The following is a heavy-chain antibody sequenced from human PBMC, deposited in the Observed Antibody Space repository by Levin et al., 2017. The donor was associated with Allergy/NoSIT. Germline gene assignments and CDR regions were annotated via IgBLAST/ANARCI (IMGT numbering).Heavy chain of an antibody. Sequence: GGSLRLSCTVSGFTFENFGLTWVRQAPGKGLEWVGLIRSKAYGGTTEYAASVEGRFTISTDDSRTIAYLQMNSLKTEDTAVYYCTRIYCSSTSCFLVFVEHWGQGTLVTVSS. CDR3: TRIYCSSTSCFLVFVEH. V-gene: IGHV3-49*04. D-gene: IGHD2-2*01. CDR1: GFTFENFG. J-gene: IGHJ1*01. CDR2: IRSKAYGGTT.